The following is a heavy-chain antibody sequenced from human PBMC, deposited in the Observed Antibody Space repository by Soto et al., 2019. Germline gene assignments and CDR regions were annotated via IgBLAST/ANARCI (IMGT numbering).Heavy chain of an antibody. CDR3: AGGDPFTPGTFAY. V-gene: IGHV3-53*01. J-gene: IGHJ4*02. Sequence: EVQVVESGGGLIQPGGSLRLSCAVSGFTVSSNYMNWARQAPGKGLEWVPVIYSGGSAFYADSVKGRFTISRDNSKNTLYLQMNSLRAEDTAVYYCAGGDPFTPGTFAYWGQGTLVTVFS. CDR1: GFTVSSNY. CDR2: IYSGGSA. D-gene: IGHD2-15*01.